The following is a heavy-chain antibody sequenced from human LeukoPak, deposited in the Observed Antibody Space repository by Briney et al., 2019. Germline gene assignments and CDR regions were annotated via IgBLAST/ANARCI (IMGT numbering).Heavy chain of an antibody. CDR3: ARHNLRADYFDY. CDR1: GGSISSRSYY. D-gene: IGHD3-10*01. V-gene: IGHV4-39*01. Sequence: SETLSLTCTVSGGSISSRSYYWGWIRHPPGKGLEWIGSISYSGSPYYNATLNSRVTISVDTSKNHFSLKLASVTAPDAAVYYCARHNLRADYFDYWGQGSLVTVSS. J-gene: IGHJ4*02. CDR2: ISYSGSP.